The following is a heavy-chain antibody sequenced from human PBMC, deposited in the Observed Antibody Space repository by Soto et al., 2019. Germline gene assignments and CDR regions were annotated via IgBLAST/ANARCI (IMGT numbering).Heavy chain of an antibody. CDR2: INHSGST. J-gene: IGHJ5*02. CDR1: GGSFSGYY. Sequence: SETLSLTCAVYGGSFSGYYWSWIRQPPGKGLEWIGEINHSGSTNYNPSLKSRVTISVDTSKNQFSLKLSSVTAADTAVYYCARSRSSSWYANWFDPWGQGTLVTVSS. CDR3: ARSRSSSWYANWFDP. D-gene: IGHD6-13*01. V-gene: IGHV4-34*01.